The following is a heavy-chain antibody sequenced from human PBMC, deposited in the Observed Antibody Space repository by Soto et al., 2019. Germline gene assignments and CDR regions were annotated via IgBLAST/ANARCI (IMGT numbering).Heavy chain of an antibody. CDR2: ISAYSGNT. V-gene: IGHV1-18*01. Sequence: QVQLVQSGAEVKKPGASVKVSCKASGYTFTSYDINWVRQTPGQGLEWMGWISAYSGNTNYAQKFQGRVTMTTDTPTTTDYMELRSLRSDDTPVYYCARYYDTSGYRRPLDYWGQGTLVTVYS. CDR3: ARYYDTSGYRRPLDY. CDR1: GYTFTSYD. D-gene: IGHD3-22*01. J-gene: IGHJ4*02.